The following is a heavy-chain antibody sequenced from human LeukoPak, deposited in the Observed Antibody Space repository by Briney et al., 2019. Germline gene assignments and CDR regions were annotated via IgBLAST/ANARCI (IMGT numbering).Heavy chain of an antibody. V-gene: IGHV1-2*02. Sequence: ASVKVSCTASGYTFTGYYMHWVRQAPGQGLEWMGWINPNSGGTNYAQKFQGRVTMTRDTSISTAYMELSRLRSDDTAVYYCAREEADYDILTGYYNPMEYFDYWGQGTLVTVSS. CDR2: INPNSGGT. J-gene: IGHJ4*02. D-gene: IGHD3-9*01. CDR3: AREEADYDILTGYYNPMEYFDY. CDR1: GYTFTGYY.